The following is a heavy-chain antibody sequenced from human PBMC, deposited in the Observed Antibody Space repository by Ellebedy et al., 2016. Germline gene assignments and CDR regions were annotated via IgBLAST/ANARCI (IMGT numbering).Heavy chain of an antibody. J-gene: IGHJ4*02. D-gene: IGHD3-10*01. CDR3: ARGPLYYYGSGSYLLDY. CDR2: INHSGST. V-gene: IGHV4-34*01. Sequence: SETLSLTCAVYGGSFSGYYWSWIRQPPGKGLEWIGEINHSGSTNYNPSLKSRVTISVDTSKNQFSLKLSSVTAADTAVYYCARGPLYYYGSGSYLLDYWGQGTLVTVSS. CDR1: GGSFSGYY.